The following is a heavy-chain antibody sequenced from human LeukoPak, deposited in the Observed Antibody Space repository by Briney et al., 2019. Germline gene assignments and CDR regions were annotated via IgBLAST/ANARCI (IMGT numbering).Heavy chain of an antibody. J-gene: IGHJ6*03. CDR1: GFTFSSYW. V-gene: IGHV3-74*01. D-gene: IGHD1-14*01. Sequence: GGSLRLSCAASGFTFSSYWMHWVRQAPGKGLVWVSRINSDGSSTSYADSVKGRFTISRDNAKNTLYLQMNSLRAEDTAVYYCARGNPPYYYYYYMDVWGKGTTVTVSS. CDR2: INSDGSST. CDR3: ARGNPPYYYYYYMDV.